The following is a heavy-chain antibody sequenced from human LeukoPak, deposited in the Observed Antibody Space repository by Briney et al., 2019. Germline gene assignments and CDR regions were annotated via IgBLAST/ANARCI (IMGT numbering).Heavy chain of an antibody. D-gene: IGHD2-2*01. J-gene: IGHJ6*02. V-gene: IGHV3-7*03. Sequence: GGSLRLSCAASGFTFSNYWMTWVRQAPGKGLEWVANIKQDGSEKYYVDSVKGRFTISRDNAKNSLYLQMDSLRAEDTAVYYCARDLIVVVPAAIHPRKYYYYYYGMDVWGQGTTVTVSS. CDR2: IKQDGSEK. CDR3: ARDLIVVVPAAIHPRKYYYYYYGMDV. CDR1: GFTFSNYW.